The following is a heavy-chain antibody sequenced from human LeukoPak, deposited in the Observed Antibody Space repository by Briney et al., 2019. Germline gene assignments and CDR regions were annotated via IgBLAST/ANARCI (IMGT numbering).Heavy chain of an antibody. J-gene: IGHJ6*02. Sequence: PGGSLRLSCAASGFTFSSYDMHWVRQATGKGLEWVSAIGTAGDTYYPGSVKGRFTISRENAKNSLYLQMNSLRAGDTAVYYCARARVAYCSGGSCDPGMDVWGQGTTVTVSS. V-gene: IGHV3-13*01. CDR3: ARARVAYCSGGSCDPGMDV. CDR1: GFTFSSYD. D-gene: IGHD2-15*01. CDR2: IGTAGDT.